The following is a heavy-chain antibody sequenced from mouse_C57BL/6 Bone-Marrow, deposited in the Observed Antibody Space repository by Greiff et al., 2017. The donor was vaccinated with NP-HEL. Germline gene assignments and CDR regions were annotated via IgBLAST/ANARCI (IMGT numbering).Heavy chain of an antibody. J-gene: IGHJ4*01. CDR1: GFTFSDAW. CDR2: IRNKANNHAT. V-gene: IGHV6-6*01. Sequence: EVNVVESGGGLVQPGGSMKLSCAASGFTFSDAWMDWVRQSPEKGLEWVAEIRNKANNHATYYAESVQGRFTISRDDSKSSVYLQMNSLRAEDTGIYYCRGLRPGYAMDYWGQGTSVTVSS. CDR3: RGLRPGYAMDY. D-gene: IGHD2-2*01.